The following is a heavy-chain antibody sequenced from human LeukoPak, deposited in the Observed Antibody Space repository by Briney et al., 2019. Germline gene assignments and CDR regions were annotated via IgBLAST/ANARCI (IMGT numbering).Heavy chain of an antibody. J-gene: IGHJ4*02. Sequence: GGSLRLSCAASGFTFSSYAMSWVRQAPGKGLEWVAVISYDGSNKYYADSVKGRFTISRDNSKNTLYLQMNSLRAEDTVVYYCAKDLGYCSSTSCSTIDYWGQGTLVTVSS. CDR3: AKDLGYCSSTSCSTIDY. CDR2: ISYDGSNK. D-gene: IGHD2-2*01. V-gene: IGHV3-30*18. CDR1: GFTFSSYA.